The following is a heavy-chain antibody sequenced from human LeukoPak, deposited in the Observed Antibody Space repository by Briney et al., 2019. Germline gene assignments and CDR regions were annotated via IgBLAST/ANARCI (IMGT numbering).Heavy chain of an antibody. D-gene: IGHD3-22*01. CDR2: IYTSGST. CDR1: GGSISSYY. CDR3: ARDQYYYDSSGSPIFDY. Sequence: SETLSLTCTVSGGSISSYYWSWIRQPAGKGLEWIGRIYTSGSTNYNPSLKSRVTMSVDTSKNQFSLKLSSVTAADTAVYYCARDQYYYDSSGSPIFDYWGQGTLVTVSS. V-gene: IGHV4-4*07. J-gene: IGHJ4*02.